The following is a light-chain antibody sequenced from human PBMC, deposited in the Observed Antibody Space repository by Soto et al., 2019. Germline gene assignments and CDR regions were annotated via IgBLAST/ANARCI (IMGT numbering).Light chain of an antibody. Sequence: EIVLAQSPGTLSLSPGERATLSCRASQSFTNSFLAWYQQKPGQAPRLLIYGASRRATGIPDRFTGSGSGTDFTLHISRLEPEDFAVYYCQQYVSSPWAFGKGTKVDIK. CDR2: GAS. J-gene: IGKJ1*01. V-gene: IGKV3-20*01. CDR1: QSFTNSF. CDR3: QQYVSSPWA.